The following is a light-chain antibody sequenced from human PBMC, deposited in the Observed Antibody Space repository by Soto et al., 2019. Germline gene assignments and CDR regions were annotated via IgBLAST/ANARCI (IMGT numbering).Light chain of an antibody. CDR2: GAS. J-gene: IGKJ1*01. CDR1: QSVGSNY. Sequence: EIVLTQSPGTLSLSPGERATLSCRASQSVGSNYLAWYQQKPGQGPRILIFGASGRATGIPDRFSGSGSRTDFTLTISRLEPEDFAVYYCQQYGSSSWTFGQGTKVEIK. CDR3: QQYGSSSWT. V-gene: IGKV3-20*01.